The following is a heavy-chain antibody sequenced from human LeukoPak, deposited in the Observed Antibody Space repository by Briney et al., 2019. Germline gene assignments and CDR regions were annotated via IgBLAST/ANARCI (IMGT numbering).Heavy chain of an antibody. CDR1: GGTFSSYA. CDR2: IIPIFGTA. V-gene: IGHV1-69*01. Sequence: SVKVSCKASGGTFSSYAISWVQQAPGQGLEWMGGIIPIFGTANYAQKFQGRVTITADESTSTAYMELSSLRSEDTAVYYCARYPIAAAGMDVWGKGTTVTVSS. J-gene: IGHJ6*04. D-gene: IGHD6-13*01. CDR3: ARYPIAAAGMDV.